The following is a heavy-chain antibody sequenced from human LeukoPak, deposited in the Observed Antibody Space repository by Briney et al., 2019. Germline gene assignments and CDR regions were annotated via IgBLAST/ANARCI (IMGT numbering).Heavy chain of an antibody. Sequence: GGSLRLSCAASGFTFSTYGMHWVRQAPGKGLEWVAVIPYDGSNEYYADSVKGRFTISRDNSKNTLYLQMSSLRAEDTAVYYCAKEFNRGLPDYWGQGTLVTVSS. CDR3: AKEFNRGLPDY. CDR1: GFTFSTYG. D-gene: IGHD2-21*01. J-gene: IGHJ4*02. CDR2: IPYDGSNE. V-gene: IGHV3-30*18.